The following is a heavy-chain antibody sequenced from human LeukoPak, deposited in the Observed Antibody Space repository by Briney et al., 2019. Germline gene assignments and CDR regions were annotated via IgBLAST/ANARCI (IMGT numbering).Heavy chain of an antibody. Sequence: GGSLRLSCAASGFTFSSYEMNWVRQAPGKGLEWVSYISSSGSTIYYADSVKGRFTISRDNAKNSLYLQMNSLRAEDTAVYYCARDLTPLLWFGESNDAFDIWGQGTMVTVSS. CDR3: ARDLTPLLWFGESNDAFDI. CDR2: ISSSGSTI. J-gene: IGHJ3*02. D-gene: IGHD3-10*01. CDR1: GFTFSSYE. V-gene: IGHV3-48*03.